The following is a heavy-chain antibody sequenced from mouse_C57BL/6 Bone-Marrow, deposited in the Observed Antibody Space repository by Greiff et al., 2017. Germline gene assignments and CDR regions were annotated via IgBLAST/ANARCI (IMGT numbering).Heavy chain of an antibody. CDR1: GFTFSSYA. CDR2: ISAGGSYT. D-gene: IGHD2-4*01. J-gene: IGHJ3*01. Sequence: EVQLLESGGGLVKPGGSLKLSCAASGFTFSSYAMSWVRQTPEKSLEWVGTISAGGSYTYYPDNVKGRFTISRDNAKNNVYLQMSHLKSEDTAMYYCARERRLRRRFAYWGQGTLVTVSA. CDR3: ARERRLRRRFAY. V-gene: IGHV5-4*01.